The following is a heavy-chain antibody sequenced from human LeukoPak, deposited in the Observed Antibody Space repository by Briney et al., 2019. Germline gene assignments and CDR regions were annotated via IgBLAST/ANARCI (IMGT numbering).Heavy chain of an antibody. CDR3: GGSGSSTVI. V-gene: IGHV3-73*01. D-gene: IGHD3-10*01. CDR1: GFTFSGSA. CDR2: IRSKANSYAT. Sequence: PGGSLRLPCAASGFTFSGSAMHWVRQASGKGLEWVGRIRSKANSYATAYGGSVKGRFTIYRDDSKNTAYLQMNSLKAEDTAVYYCGGSGSSTVIWGQGTLVTVSS. J-gene: IGHJ4*02.